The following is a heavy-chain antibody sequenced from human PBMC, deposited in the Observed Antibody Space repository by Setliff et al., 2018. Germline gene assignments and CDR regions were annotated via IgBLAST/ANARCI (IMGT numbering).Heavy chain of an antibody. CDR2: IYHSGSA. V-gene: IGHV4-30-4*08. CDR3: AREVGTSTSSDAFDV. D-gene: IGHD1-26*01. J-gene: IGHJ3*01. CDR1: GDSISSGDYF. Sequence: PSETLSLTCTVSGDSISSGDYFWSWIRQPPGKCLEWIAYIYHSGSAYYNPSLKSRVTMSVDTSKNQFSLHLTSVTAADTAVYYCAREVGTSTSSDAFDVWGQGMMVTVS.